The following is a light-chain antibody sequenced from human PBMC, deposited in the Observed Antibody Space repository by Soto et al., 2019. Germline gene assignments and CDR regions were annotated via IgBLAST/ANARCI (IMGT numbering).Light chain of an antibody. CDR2: EVS. V-gene: IGLV2-8*01. Sequence: QSVLTQLPSASGSPGQSVTISCTGTSFDVGGYNYVSWYQQHPGKAPQVLMYEVSKRPSGVPDRFSGSKSGNTASLTVSGLQAEDEADYYCSAYAGSPYLYVFGSGTK. CDR1: SFDVGGYNY. J-gene: IGLJ1*01. CDR3: SAYAGSPYLYV.